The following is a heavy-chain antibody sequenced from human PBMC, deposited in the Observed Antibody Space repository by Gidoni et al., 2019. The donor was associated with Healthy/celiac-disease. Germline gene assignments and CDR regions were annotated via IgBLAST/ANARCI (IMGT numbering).Heavy chain of an antibody. CDR2: ISGSGGST. Sequence: EVQLVESGGGLVQPGGSLRLSCAASGFTFSSYAMSWVRQAPGKGLEWVSAISGSGGSTYYADSVKGRFTISRDNSKNTLYLQMNSLRAEDTAVYYCAKDSVYMAVAGTFQDYWGQGTLVTVSS. CDR1: GFTFSSYA. V-gene: IGHV3-23*04. D-gene: IGHD6-19*01. J-gene: IGHJ4*02. CDR3: AKDSVYMAVAGTFQDY.